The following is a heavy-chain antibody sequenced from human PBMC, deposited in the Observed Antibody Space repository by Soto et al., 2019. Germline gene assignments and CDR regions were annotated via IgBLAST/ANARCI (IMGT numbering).Heavy chain of an antibody. J-gene: IGHJ4*02. CDR2: ISYDGSNK. CDR1: GFTFSSYG. V-gene: IGHV3-30*18. CDR3: ANIIAVAGSY. D-gene: IGHD6-19*01. Sequence: QVQLVESGGGVVQPGRSLRLSCAASGFTFSSYGMHWVRQAPGKGLEWVAVISYDGSNKYYADSVKGRFTISRDNSKNTLYLQMNSLRAEDTAVYYCANIIAVAGSYWGQGTLVTVSS.